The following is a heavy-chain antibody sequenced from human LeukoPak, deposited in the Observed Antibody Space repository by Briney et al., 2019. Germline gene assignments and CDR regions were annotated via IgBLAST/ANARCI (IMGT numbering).Heavy chain of an antibody. CDR2: ISGSGVGT. CDR1: GFTFSSYA. Sequence: GGSLRLSCAASGFTFSSYAMSWVRQAPGKGLEWVSVISGSGVGTYYADSVKGRFTISRDNSKNTLYLQMHSLRAEDTAVYYCAKDLLSSWSYYYGMDVWGQGTAVTVSS. V-gene: IGHV3-23*01. CDR3: AKDLLSSWSYYYGMDV. J-gene: IGHJ6*02. D-gene: IGHD6-13*01.